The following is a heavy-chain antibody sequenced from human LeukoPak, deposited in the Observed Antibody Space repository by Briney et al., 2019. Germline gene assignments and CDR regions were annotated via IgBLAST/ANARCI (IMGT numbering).Heavy chain of an antibody. CDR1: GGSISSSSYS. V-gene: IGHV4-39*01. J-gene: IGHJ4*02. CDR3: ARHLPVMATRLPGAY. CDR2: LYYSGST. D-gene: IGHD5-24*01. Sequence: SETLSLTCTVSGGSISSSSYSWGWIRQPPGKGLEWIGGLYYSGSTYYIPSLKSRVAMSVDTSKNQFSLKLSSVTAADTAVYYCARHLPVMATRLPGAYWGQGTLVTVSS.